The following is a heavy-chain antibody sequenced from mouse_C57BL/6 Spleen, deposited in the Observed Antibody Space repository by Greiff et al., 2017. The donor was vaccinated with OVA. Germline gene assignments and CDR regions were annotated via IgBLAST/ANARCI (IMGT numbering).Heavy chain of an antibody. CDR1: GYAFSSSW. Sequence: VQLVESGPELVKPGASVKISCKASGYAFSSSWMNWVKQRPGKGLEWIGRIYPGDGDTNYNGKFKGKATLTADKSSSTAYMQLSSLTSEDSAVYFCARSGVMRYYVDYWGQGTTLTVSS. CDR3: ARSGVMRYYVDY. J-gene: IGHJ2*01. CDR2: IYPGDGDT. D-gene: IGHD3-1*01. V-gene: IGHV1-82*01.